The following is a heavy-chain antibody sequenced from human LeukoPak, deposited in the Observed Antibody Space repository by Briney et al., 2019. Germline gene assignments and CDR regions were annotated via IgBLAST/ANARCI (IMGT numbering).Heavy chain of an antibody. CDR3: ARPGNNWNYVGGDYGMDV. J-gene: IGHJ6*02. D-gene: IGHD1-7*01. Sequence: GESLKISCKGSGYSFTSYWIGWVRQIPGEGLEWMGIIYPGDSDTRYSPSFQGQVTISADESISTAYLQWSSLKASDTAMYYCARPGNNWNYVGGDYGMDVWGQGTTVTVSS. CDR1: GYSFTSYW. V-gene: IGHV5-51*01. CDR2: IYPGDSDT.